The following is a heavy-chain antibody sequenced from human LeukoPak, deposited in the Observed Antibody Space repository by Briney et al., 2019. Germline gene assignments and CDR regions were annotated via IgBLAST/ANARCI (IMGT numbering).Heavy chain of an antibody. Sequence: GRSLRLSCAASGFTFSRYAMHWVRQAPGKGLEWVAVIAYDGSKKYYADSVKGRFTISRDNSKYTLYLQMNSLRAEDTAVYYCARDDSDVGIVATISREGDYFDYWGQGTLVTLSS. D-gene: IGHD5-12*01. J-gene: IGHJ4*02. CDR1: GFTFSRYA. CDR2: IAYDGSKK. CDR3: ARDDSDVGIVATISREGDYFDY. V-gene: IGHV3-30-3*01.